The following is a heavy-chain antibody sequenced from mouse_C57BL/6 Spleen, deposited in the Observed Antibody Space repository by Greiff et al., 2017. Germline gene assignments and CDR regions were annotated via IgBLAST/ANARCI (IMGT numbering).Heavy chain of an antibody. D-gene: IGHD1-1*01. V-gene: IGHV1-66*01. J-gene: IGHJ4*01. CDR3: AYYYGSSYGYYAMDY. CDR2: IYPGSGNT. CDR1: GYSFTSYY. Sequence: VQLQQSGPELVKPGASVKISCKASGYSFTSYYIHWVKQRPGQGLEWIGWIYPGSGNTKYNEKFKGKATLTADTSSSTAYMQLSSLTSEDSAVYYCAYYYGSSYGYYAMDYWGQGTSVTVSS.